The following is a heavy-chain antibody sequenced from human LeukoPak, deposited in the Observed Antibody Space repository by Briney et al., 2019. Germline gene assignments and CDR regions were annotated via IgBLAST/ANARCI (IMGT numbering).Heavy chain of an antibody. Sequence: KPSKTLSLTCTVSGGSISSYYWSWIRQPAGKGLEWIGRIYTSGSTNYNPSLKSRVTMSVDTSKNQFSLKLSSVTAADTAVYYCARTIAAAGNNWFDPWGQGTLVTVSS. CDR2: IYTSGST. J-gene: IGHJ5*02. CDR3: ARTIAAAGNNWFDP. CDR1: GGSISSYY. D-gene: IGHD6-13*01. V-gene: IGHV4-4*07.